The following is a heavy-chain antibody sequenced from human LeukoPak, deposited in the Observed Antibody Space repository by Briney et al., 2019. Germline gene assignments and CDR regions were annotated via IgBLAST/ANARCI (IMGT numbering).Heavy chain of an antibody. CDR2: ISWDGGTT. V-gene: IGHV3-43*02. Sequence: GGSLRLSCAASGFTFNNYAMTWVRQAPGKGLEWVSLISWDGGTTYYADSVKGRFTISRDNSKNSLYLQMNSLRIEDTALYYCAKEMVVSAALDYWGQGTLVTVSS. CDR1: GFTFNNYA. CDR3: AKEMVVSAALDY. J-gene: IGHJ4*02. D-gene: IGHD2-21*02.